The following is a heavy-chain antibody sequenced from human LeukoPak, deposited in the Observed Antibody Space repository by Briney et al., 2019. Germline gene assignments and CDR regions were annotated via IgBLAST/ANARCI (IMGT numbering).Heavy chain of an antibody. J-gene: IGHJ4*02. CDR1: GYSISSGFS. D-gene: IGHD3-22*01. CDR2: IYYSGST. Sequence: SETLSLTCNVSGYSISSGFSWGWIRQPPGKGLEWIGYIYYSGSTNYNPSLKSRVTISVDTSKNQFSLKLSSVTAADTAVYYCARGTMTYYYFDYWGQGTLVTVSS. CDR3: ARGTMTYYYFDY. V-gene: IGHV4-61*01.